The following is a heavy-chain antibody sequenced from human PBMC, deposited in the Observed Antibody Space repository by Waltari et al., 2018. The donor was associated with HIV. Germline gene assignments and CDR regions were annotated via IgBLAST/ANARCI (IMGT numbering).Heavy chain of an antibody. D-gene: IGHD3-3*01. Sequence: QLQLQESGPGLGKPSETLSLTCIVSGGSISSSDYYWGWIRQPPGNGLEWNGNIYYGGTSYYSPSLKSRVTISVDTSKNQFSLKLDSVTAADTAVYFCARQLRCHGFLANLYYFDFWGQGALVTVSS. CDR2: IYYGGTS. CDR1: GGSISSSDYY. J-gene: IGHJ4*02. V-gene: IGHV4-39*01. CDR3: ARQLRCHGFLANLYYFDF.